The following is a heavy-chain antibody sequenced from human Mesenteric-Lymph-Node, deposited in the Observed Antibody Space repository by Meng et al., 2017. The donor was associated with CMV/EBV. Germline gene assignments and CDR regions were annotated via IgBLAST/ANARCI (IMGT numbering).Heavy chain of an antibody. CDR3: ARDRGIYYDY. J-gene: IGHJ4*02. D-gene: IGHD2/OR15-2a*01. Sequence: GESLKISCTVSGFILSDYYMSWIRQAPGKGLEWLSYISDSGRTIYYADSVEGRFTISRDNTKNSLYLQMNSLRAEDTAVYYCARDRGIYYDYWGLGTLVTVSS. CDR1: GFILSDYY. CDR2: ISDSGRTI. V-gene: IGHV3-11*01.